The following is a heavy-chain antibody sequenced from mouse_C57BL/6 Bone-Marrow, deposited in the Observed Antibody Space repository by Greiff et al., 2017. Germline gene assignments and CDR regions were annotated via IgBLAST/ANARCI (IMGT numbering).Heavy chain of an antibody. J-gene: IGHJ3*01. CDR3: ARDARRDDEFAY. CDR1: GFTFSDFY. V-gene: IGHV7-1*01. Sequence: EVKVLQSGGGLVQSGRSLRISCATSGFTFSDFYMDWVRQTPGKGLEWIAASCNGASDYTSEYSASVKGRLIVARDTSQGFLYRQRNALRAEATDICDCARDARRDDEFAYWGTGTMVTVSA. D-gene: IGHD2-14*01. CDR2: SCNGASDYTS.